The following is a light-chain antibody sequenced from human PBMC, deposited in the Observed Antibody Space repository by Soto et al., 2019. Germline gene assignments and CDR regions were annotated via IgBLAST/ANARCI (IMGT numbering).Light chain of an antibody. CDR1: QSVSSSY. CDR3: QQYGSSPRT. J-gene: IGKJ1*01. Sequence: ETEMTQSPATLSVSPGERATLSCRASQSVSSSYLAWYQQKPGQAPRLLIYGASSRATGIPDRFSGSGSGTDFTLTISRLEPEDFAVYYCQQYGSSPRTFGQGTKVDIK. CDR2: GAS. V-gene: IGKV3-20*01.